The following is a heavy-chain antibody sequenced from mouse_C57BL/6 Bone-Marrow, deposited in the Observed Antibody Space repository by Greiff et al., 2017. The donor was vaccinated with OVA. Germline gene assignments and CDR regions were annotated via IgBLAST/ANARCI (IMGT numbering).Heavy chain of an antibody. CDR2: IIPSSGYT. V-gene: IGHV1-4*01. Sequence: VQLQQSGAELVRPGASVKMSCKASGYTFTSYTMHWVKQRPGQGLEWIGYIIPSSGYTNYNQKFKDKATLTADKSSSTAYMQLSSLTTEDSAVYYCASLWYFDVWGTGTTVTVSS. J-gene: IGHJ1*03. CDR1: GYTFTSYT. CDR3: ASLWYFDV.